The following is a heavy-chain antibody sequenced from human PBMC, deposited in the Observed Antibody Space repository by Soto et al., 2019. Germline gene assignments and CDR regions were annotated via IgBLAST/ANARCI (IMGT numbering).Heavy chain of an antibody. CDR1: GYMFTSYF. J-gene: IGHJ4*02. V-gene: IGHV1-46*01. D-gene: IGHD6-19*01. CDR3: ARDKDSSARPRGEFDY. CDR2: INPSDGTT. Sequence: QGHLVQSGAEVKRPGASVRVSCESSGYMFTSYFIHWVRQAPGQGLEWVGVINPSDGTTTYAQKFQARTTITRDTSTTTVDMELSSLRSEDTAVYYCARDKDSSARPRGEFDYWGQGTLITVSS.